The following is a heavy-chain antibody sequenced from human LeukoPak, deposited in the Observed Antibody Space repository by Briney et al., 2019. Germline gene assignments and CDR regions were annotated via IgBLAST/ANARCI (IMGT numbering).Heavy chain of an antibody. V-gene: IGHV1-2*02. CDR3: TRVGYCSGGTCPYYFDY. CDR1: GYTFTGYY. CDR2: IDPNSGGT. Sequence: ASVTVSCKASGYTFTGYYMHWVRQAPGQGLEWMGWIDPNSGGTNYAQKFQDRVTMTRDTPISTAYMELSSLRSDDTALYYCTRVGYCSGGTCPYYFDYWGQGTLVTVSS. J-gene: IGHJ4*02. D-gene: IGHD2-15*01.